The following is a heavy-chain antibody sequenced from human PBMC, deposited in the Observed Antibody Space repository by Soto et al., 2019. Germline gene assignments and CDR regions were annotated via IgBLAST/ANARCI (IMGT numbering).Heavy chain of an antibody. V-gene: IGHV3-23*01. CDR3: ARIRQLLFVS. CDR1: GFTFRVYA. Sequence: VHLSESGGALVQPGGSLRLSCAASGFTFRVYAMSWFRQAPGGGLEWVSAIGGTGNTTYYADSVKGRFTIARDNSRDTLYLQMTSLGVEDTAVYYCARIRQLLFVSWGQGTLVSVSS. D-gene: IGHD2-2*01. CDR2: IGGTGNTT. J-gene: IGHJ4*02.